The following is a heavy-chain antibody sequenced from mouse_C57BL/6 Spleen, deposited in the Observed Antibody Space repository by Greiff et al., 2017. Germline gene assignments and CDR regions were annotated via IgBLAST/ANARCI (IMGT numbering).Heavy chain of an antibody. CDR3: ASRDDGLRLP. CDR2: IDPSDSYT. CDR1: GYTFTSYW. Sequence: QVQLQQPGAELVKPGASVKLSCKASGYTFTSYWMQWVKQRPGQGLEWIGEIDPSDSYTNYNQKFKGKATLTVDTSSSTAYMQLSSLTSEDSAVYYCASRDDGLRLPWGQGTLVTVSA. D-gene: IGHD3-2*02. V-gene: IGHV1-50*01. J-gene: IGHJ3*01.